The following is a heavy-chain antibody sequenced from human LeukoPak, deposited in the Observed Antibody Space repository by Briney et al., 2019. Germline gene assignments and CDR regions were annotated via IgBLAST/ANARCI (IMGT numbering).Heavy chain of an antibody. J-gene: IGHJ6*03. CDR3: SYFYYYMDV. V-gene: IGHV3-7*01. CDR1: GFSFSSYW. CDR2: IRQDESER. D-gene: IGHD3-10*01. Sequence: GWSLTLSCEGSGFSFSSYWMTWVRQLPGKGPEWVANIRQDESERYFADSVKGRFTISRDNAKNSVYLHMSRLCARLSAYYYGSYFYYYMDVWDKGTTVTVSS.